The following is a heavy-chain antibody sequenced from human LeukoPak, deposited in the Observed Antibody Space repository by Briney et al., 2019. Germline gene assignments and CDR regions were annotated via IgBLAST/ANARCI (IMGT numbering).Heavy chain of an antibody. D-gene: IGHD7-27*01. J-gene: IGHJ6*03. CDR1: GGSISSGDYY. Sequence: SETLSLTCTVSGGSISSGDYYWSWIRQPPGKGLEWIGCIYYSGSTYYNPSLKSRVTISVDTSKNQFSLKLSSVTAADTAVYYCALTGDRYYYYYMDVWGKGTTVTVSS. V-gene: IGHV4-30-4*01. CDR2: IYYSGST. CDR3: ALTGDRYYYYYMDV.